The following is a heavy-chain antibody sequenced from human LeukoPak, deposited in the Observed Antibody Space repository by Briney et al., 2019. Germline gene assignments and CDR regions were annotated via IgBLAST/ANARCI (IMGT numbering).Heavy chain of an antibody. V-gene: IGHV3-48*04. CDR2: ITSTSDTI. CDR1: GFPFSTYS. J-gene: IGHJ4*02. CDR3: VRGGYRGFDYEY. D-gene: IGHD5-12*01. Sequence: GGSLRLSCVTSGFPFSTYSMNWVRQAPGEGLEWLSYITSTSDTIYYADSVKGRFTISRDNAKSSLYLQMNSLRAEDTAVYYCVRGGYRGFDYEYWGQGTLVTVSS.